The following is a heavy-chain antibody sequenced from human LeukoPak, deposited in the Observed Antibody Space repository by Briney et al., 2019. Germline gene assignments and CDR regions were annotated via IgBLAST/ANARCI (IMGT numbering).Heavy chain of an antibody. Sequence: GGSLRLSCAASGFTFSSYGMHWVRQAPGKWLEWVAVIWYDGSNKYYADSVKGRFTISRDNSKNTLYLQMNSLRAEDTAVYYCAKVPDRSSWLSHWGQGTLVTVSS. J-gene: IGHJ4*02. CDR2: IWYDGSNK. CDR3: AKVPDRSSWLSH. V-gene: IGHV3-33*06. CDR1: GFTFSSYG. D-gene: IGHD6-13*01.